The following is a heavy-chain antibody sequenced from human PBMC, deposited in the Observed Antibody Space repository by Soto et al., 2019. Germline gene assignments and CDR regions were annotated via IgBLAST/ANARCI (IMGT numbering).Heavy chain of an antibody. Sequence: SETLSLTCTVSGGSISSGGYYWSWIRQHPGKGLEWIGYIYYSGSTYYNPSLKSRVTISVDTSKNQFSLKLSSVTAADTAVYYCAYYDSSGYSIRHYWGQGTLVTVSS. CDR2: IYYSGST. CDR3: AYYDSSGYSIRHY. J-gene: IGHJ4*02. D-gene: IGHD3-22*01. CDR1: GGSISSGGYY. V-gene: IGHV4-31*03.